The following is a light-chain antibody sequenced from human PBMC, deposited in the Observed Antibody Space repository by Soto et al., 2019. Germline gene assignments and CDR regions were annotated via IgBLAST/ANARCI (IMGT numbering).Light chain of an antibody. Sequence: QLVLTQPPSASGSPGQSVTISCTGTLSDVDGCNCVSWYQQHPGKAPKLMIYDVAKRPSGVPDRFSGSRSGTTASLTVSGLQAEDEANYYCSSYAGNNVIFGGGTKLTVL. V-gene: IGLV2-8*01. CDR2: DVA. J-gene: IGLJ2*01. CDR1: LSDVDGCNC. CDR3: SSYAGNNVI.